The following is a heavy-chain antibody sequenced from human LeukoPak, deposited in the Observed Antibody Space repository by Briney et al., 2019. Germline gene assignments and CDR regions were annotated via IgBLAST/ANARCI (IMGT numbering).Heavy chain of an antibody. D-gene: IGHD3-3*01. Sequence: GASVKVFCKASGYTFTSYGISWVRQAPGQGLEWMGWISAYNGNTNYAQKLQGRVTMTTDTSTSTAYMELRSLRSDDTAVYYCARDRGELRFLEWLLPLDYWGQGTLVTVSS. J-gene: IGHJ4*02. V-gene: IGHV1-18*01. CDR2: ISAYNGNT. CDR3: ARDRGELRFLEWLLPLDY. CDR1: GYTFTSYG.